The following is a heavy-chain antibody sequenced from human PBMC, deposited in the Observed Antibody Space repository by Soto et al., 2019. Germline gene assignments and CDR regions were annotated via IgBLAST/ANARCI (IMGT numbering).Heavy chain of an antibody. V-gene: IGHV3-11*06. Sequence: GGSLRLSCAASGFTFSDYYMSWIRQAPGKGLEWVSYISSSSSYTNYADSVKGRFTISRDNAKNSLYLQMNSLRAEDRAVYYCAARVTASAFDPWGQGTLVTVSS. CDR1: GFTFSDYY. CDR3: AARVTASAFDP. D-gene: IGHD2-21*02. J-gene: IGHJ5*02. CDR2: ISSSSSYT.